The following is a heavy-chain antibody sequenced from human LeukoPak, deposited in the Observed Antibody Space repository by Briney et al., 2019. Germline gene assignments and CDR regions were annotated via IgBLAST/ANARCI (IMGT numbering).Heavy chain of an antibody. Sequence: ASVKVSCKVSGYTLTELSMHWVRQAPGKGLEWMGGFDPEDGETIYAQKFQGRVTMTEDTSTDTAYMELSSLRSEDTAVYYCATASLLIRPFAFDIWGQGTMVTVSS. CDR3: ATASLLIRPFAFDI. J-gene: IGHJ3*02. CDR1: GYTLTELS. D-gene: IGHD2-8*02. V-gene: IGHV1-24*01. CDR2: FDPEDGET.